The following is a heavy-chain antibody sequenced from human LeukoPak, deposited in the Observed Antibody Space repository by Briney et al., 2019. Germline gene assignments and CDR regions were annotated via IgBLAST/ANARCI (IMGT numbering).Heavy chain of an antibody. J-gene: IGHJ4*01. Sequence: SETLSLTCTVSGGSISSGSYYWSWLRQPAGTGLEWIGRIYTSGSTNYNPSLKSRVTISVDTSKNQFSLKLSSVTAADTAVYYCARVQYCGGDCYSGNFDYWGQGTLVTVSS. CDR2: IYTSGST. CDR3: ARVQYCGGDCYSGNFDY. CDR1: GGSISSGSYY. V-gene: IGHV4-61*02. D-gene: IGHD2-21*02.